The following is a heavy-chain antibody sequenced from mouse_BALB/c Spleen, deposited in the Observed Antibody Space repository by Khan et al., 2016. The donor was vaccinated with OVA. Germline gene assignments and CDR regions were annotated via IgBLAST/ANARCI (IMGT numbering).Heavy chain of an antibody. V-gene: IGHV1-9*01. CDR1: GFTFSNNW. Sequence: QVQLQQSGAELMKPGASVKISCKASGFTFSNNWIEWLKERPGHGLEWIGEILPGSGSTNYNEKFKGKATFTADTSSKTAYMHLSSLSSEVSAVYYCGKRGFGHFPYWGQGTLLTVSA. CDR3: GKRGFGHFPY. CDR2: ILPGSGST. J-gene: IGHJ3*01.